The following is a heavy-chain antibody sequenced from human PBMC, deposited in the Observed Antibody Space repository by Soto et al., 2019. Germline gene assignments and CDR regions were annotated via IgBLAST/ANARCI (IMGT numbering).Heavy chain of an antibody. V-gene: IGHV1-18*01. D-gene: IGHD4-17*01. CDR1: GYTFTSYG. J-gene: IGHJ4*02. Sequence: QVQMVQSGAEVKKPGASVKVSCKASGYTFTSYGISWVRQAPGQGPEWMGWSNPYDGNTNYAQKFQGRVTMTSDTSMRRAFMELRSLRSDDTAVYSCQTSQDVADGYSLDSWGQGTLVTVS. CDR3: QTSQDVADGYSLDS. CDR2: SNPYDGNT.